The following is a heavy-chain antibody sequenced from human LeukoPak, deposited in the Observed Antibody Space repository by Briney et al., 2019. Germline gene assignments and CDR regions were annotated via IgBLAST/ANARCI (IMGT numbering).Heavy chain of an antibody. J-gene: IGHJ4*02. CDR1: GYTFTSYG. V-gene: IGHV1-18*01. D-gene: IGHD5-12*01. CDR3: ARVRGGYSGYEIDY. Sequence: GASVKVSCKASGYTFTSYGISWVRQAPGQGLEWMGWISAYNGNTNYAQKLQGRVTMTTDTSTSTAYMGLRSLRSDDTAVYYCARVRGGYSGYEIDYWGQGTLVTVSS. CDR2: ISAYNGNT.